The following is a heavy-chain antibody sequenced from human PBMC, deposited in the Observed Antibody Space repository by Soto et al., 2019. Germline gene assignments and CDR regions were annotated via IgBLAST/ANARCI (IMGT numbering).Heavy chain of an antibody. Sequence: HVQLQESGPGLVKPSQTLSLTCTVSVGSISSGGYYWSWIRQHPGTGLEWIGYIYYSGSTSYNPSLKSRVTLSVDTSKNQFSLKLSSVTAADTAVYYCAREISYYDSSGYYYVYFDYWGQGTLVTVSS. CDR1: VGSISSGGYY. CDR3: AREISYYDSSGYYYVYFDY. V-gene: IGHV4-31*03. J-gene: IGHJ4*02. CDR2: IYYSGST. D-gene: IGHD3-22*01.